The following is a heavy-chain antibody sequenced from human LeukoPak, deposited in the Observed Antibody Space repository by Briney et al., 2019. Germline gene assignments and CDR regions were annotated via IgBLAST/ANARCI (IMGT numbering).Heavy chain of an antibody. V-gene: IGHV3-30*02. Sequence: GGSLRLSCAASGFTFSSYGMHRVRQAPGKGLEWVAFIRYDGSNKYYADSVKGRFTISRDNSKNTLYLQMNSLRAEDTAVYYCAKDGGVPAALYYYYYYYMDVWGKGTTVTVSS. CDR2: IRYDGSNK. J-gene: IGHJ6*03. CDR3: AKDGGVPAALYYYYYYYMDV. CDR1: GFTFSSYG. D-gene: IGHD2-2*01.